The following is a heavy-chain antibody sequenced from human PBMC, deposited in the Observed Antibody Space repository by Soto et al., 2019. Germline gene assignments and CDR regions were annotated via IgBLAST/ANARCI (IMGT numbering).Heavy chain of an antibody. CDR3: AKVRGLVLSFYFDD. J-gene: IGHJ4*02. V-gene: IGHV3-9*01. Sequence: EVQLVESGGGLVQPGRSLRLSCAASGFTFDDYAMHWVRQAPGKGLERVSGISWNSGSIGYADSVKGRFTSSRDNAKNSLYLQMNSLRAEDTALYYCAKVRGLVLSFYFDDWGQGTLVTVSS. CDR1: GFTFDDYA. D-gene: IGHD6-19*01. CDR2: ISWNSGSI.